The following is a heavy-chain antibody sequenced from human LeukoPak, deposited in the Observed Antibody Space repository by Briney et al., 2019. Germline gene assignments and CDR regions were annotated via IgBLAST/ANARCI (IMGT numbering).Heavy chain of an antibody. D-gene: IGHD5-24*01. V-gene: IGHV4-30-2*01. Sequence: EASETLSLTCTVPGGSISSGGYYWSWIRQPPGKGLEWIGYIYHSGSTYYNPSLKSRVTISVDRSKNQFSLKLSAVTAADTAVYYCARGYSGYDPTRIEMATIMFDYWGQGTLVTVSS. CDR3: ARGYSGYDPTRIEMATIMFDY. J-gene: IGHJ4*02. CDR2: IYHSGST. CDR1: GGSISSGGYY.